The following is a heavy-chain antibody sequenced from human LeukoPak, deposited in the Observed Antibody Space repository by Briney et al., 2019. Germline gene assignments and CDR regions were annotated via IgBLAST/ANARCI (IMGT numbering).Heavy chain of an antibody. CDR1: GYNFTSYW. V-gene: IGHV5-51*01. Sequence: LGESLKISCKASGYNFTSYWIDWVRQMPGKGLQWMGIIYPGDSDTRYSPSFQGQVTISADKSISTAYLQWGSLKASDTAMYYCARTYYYDSSGLSHAFDIWGQGTMVTVSS. CDR3: ARTYYYDSSGLSHAFDI. D-gene: IGHD3-22*01. CDR2: IYPGDSDT. J-gene: IGHJ3*02.